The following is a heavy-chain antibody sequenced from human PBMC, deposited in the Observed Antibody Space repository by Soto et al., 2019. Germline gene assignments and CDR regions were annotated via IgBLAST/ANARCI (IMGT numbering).Heavy chain of an antibody. CDR3: ARGGDDILAGYSDNYFDY. V-gene: IGHV4-31*03. Sequence: QVQLQESGPGLVKPSQTLSLTCTVSGGSISSGGYYWSWIRQHPGKGLEWIGYIYYSGSTYYNPSLKSRVTISVDTSKNQFSLKLCSVTAADTSVYYCARGGDDILAGYSDNYFDYWGQGTLVTVSS. D-gene: IGHD3-9*01. J-gene: IGHJ4*02. CDR2: IYYSGST. CDR1: GGSISSGGYY.